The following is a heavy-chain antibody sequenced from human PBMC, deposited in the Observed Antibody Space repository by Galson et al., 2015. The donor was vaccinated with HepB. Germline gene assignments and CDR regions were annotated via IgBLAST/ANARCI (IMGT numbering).Heavy chain of an antibody. CDR3: ARVPGYSTGWYVVGDY. Sequence: SLRLSCAVSGFSFSSYSMNWVRQVPGKGLEWVSYISTAGGAIHYADSVKGRFTISRDNAKNSLYLQMDSLRADDTAIYYCARVPGYSTGWYVVGDYWGQGTLVTVSS. CDR1: GFSFSSYS. J-gene: IGHJ4*02. V-gene: IGHV3-48*03. D-gene: IGHD6-19*01. CDR2: ISTAGGAI.